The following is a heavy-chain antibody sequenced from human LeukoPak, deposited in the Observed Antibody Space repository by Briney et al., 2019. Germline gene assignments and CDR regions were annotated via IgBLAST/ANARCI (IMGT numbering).Heavy chain of an antibody. D-gene: IGHD2-2*03. J-gene: IGHJ4*02. CDR2: IYPDESNI. CDR3: ARPPSRGYSSSFEY. Sequence: GESLKISCKGSGYSFPTYWIAWVRQMPGKGLEWMGTIYPDESNIRYSPSFQGQVTISADKSISTAYLQWSSLKASDTAMYYCARPPSRGYSSSFEYWGQGTLVTVS. CDR1: GYSFPTYW. V-gene: IGHV5-51*01.